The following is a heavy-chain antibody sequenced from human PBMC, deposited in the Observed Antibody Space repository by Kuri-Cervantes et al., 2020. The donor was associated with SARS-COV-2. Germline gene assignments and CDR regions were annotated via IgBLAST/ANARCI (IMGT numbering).Heavy chain of an antibody. Sequence: GGSLRLSCAASGFTFSNAWMSWVRQAPGKGLEWVSVIYSSGSTNYADSVKGRFTISRDNFKNTLYLQMSSLRAEDTAVYYCARGRGPGDFWSGLNWFDPWGQGTLVTVSS. CDR3: ARGRGPGDFWSGLNWFDP. CDR1: GFTFSNAW. D-gene: IGHD3-3*01. J-gene: IGHJ5*02. CDR2: IYSSGST. V-gene: IGHV3-53*01.